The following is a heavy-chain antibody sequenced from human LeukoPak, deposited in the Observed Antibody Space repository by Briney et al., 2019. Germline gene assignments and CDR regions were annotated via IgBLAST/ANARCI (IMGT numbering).Heavy chain of an antibody. CDR2: INPSGGST. J-gene: IGHJ3*02. D-gene: IGHD3-10*01. Sequence: ASVKVSCKASGYTFTSYYMHWVRQAPGQGLEWMGIINPSGGSTSYAQKFQGRVTMTRDTSTSTVYMELSSLRYEDTAVYYCATNTMVRGVNLAFDIWGQGTMVTVSS. V-gene: IGHV1-46*01. CDR1: GYTFTSYY. CDR3: ATNTMVRGVNLAFDI.